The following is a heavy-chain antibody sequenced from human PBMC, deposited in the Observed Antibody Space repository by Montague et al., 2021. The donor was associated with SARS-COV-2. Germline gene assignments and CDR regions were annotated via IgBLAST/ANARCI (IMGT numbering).Heavy chain of an antibody. CDR3: AREAPGRCSGGNCSLDSWFDP. V-gene: IGHV4-61*02. J-gene: IGHJ5*02. CDR1: GGSISSGCYY. D-gene: IGHD2-15*01. CDR2: IYTSGST. Sequence: TLSLTCTVSGGSISSGCYYRSWIRQPAGKGLEWIGRIYTSGSTNYNPSLKSRVTISVDTSKNQFSLKLISATAADTAVYYCAREAPGRCSGGNCSLDSWFDPWGQGTLVTVSS.